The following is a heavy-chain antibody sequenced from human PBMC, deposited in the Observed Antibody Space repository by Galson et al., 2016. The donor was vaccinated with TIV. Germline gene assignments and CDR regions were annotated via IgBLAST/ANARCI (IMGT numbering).Heavy chain of an antibody. J-gene: IGHJ5*02. CDR1: GFSFSDYY. V-gene: IGHV3-11*05. Sequence: SLRLSCAVSGFSFSDYYMIWVRQALGKGLQWVSYISSTGILTNYADSVKGRFTVSRDNAKGSLFLQMNSLRAEDTALYYCVGGSLDLWGQGTFVPVSS. CDR3: VGGSLDL. CDR2: ISSTGILT.